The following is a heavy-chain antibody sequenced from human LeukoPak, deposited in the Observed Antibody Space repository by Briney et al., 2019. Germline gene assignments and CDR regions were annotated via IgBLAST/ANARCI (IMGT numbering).Heavy chain of an antibody. CDR3: ARDLGGYSGPSAY. Sequence: GGSLRLSCASPGFTFSDYYMSWIPHAPGKGLEWVSYISTSGTTIHYADSVKGRFTISRDNAKNSLYLHMNSLRAEDTAVYYCARDLGGYSGPSAYWGQGILVTVSS. CDR2: ISTSGTTI. J-gene: IGHJ4*02. V-gene: IGHV3-11*01. D-gene: IGHD5-12*01. CDR1: GFTFSDYY.